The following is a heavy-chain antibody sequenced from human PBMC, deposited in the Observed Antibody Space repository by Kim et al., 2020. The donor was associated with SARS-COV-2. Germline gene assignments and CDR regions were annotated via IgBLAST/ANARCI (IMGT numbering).Heavy chain of an antibody. V-gene: IGHV5-51*01. CDR2: YPGASDT. D-gene: IGHD2-15*01. J-gene: IGHJ4*02. Sequence: YPGASDTKYSPSYQDQVAISADKSISTAYLQWSSLKASDTAMYYCARIGDYWGQGTLVTVSS. CDR3: ARIGDY.